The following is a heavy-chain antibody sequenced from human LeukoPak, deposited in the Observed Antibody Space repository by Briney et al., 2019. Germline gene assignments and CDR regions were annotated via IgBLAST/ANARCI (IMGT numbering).Heavy chain of an antibody. CDR1: GFTFSSYW. D-gene: IGHD6-19*01. CDR3: ARLGGWYFDY. J-gene: IGHJ4*02. CDR2: IKQDGSET. V-gene: IGHV3-7*05. Sequence: PGGSLRLSCAASGFTFSSYWMTWVRQAPGKGLEWVANIKQDGSETYLVDSVQGRFTISRDNTKNSLYLQMNSLRAEDTAVYYCARLGGWYFDYWGQGTLVTVSS.